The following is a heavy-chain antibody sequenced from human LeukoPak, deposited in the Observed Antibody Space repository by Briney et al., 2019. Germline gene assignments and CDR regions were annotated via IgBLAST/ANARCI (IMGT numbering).Heavy chain of an antibody. CDR3: ARDGVSGNTTSWYDY. CDR2: IKQDGSER. D-gene: IGHD6-13*01. CDR1: GFTFSNYW. J-gene: IGHJ4*02. V-gene: IGHV3-7*01. Sequence: GGSLRLSCAASGFTFSNYWMSWVRQAPGGGLEWVANIKQDGSERYYVDSVKGRFTVSRDNAKNSLYLQMNSLRAEDTAVYSCARDGVSGNTTSWYDYWGQGTLVTVSS.